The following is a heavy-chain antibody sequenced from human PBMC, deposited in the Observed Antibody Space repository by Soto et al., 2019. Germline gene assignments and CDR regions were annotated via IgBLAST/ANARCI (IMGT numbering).Heavy chain of an antibody. Sequence: PGGSLRLSCAASGFTFSSYAMSWVRQAPGKGLEWVSAISGSGGSTYYADSVKGRFTISRDNSKNTLYLQMNSLRAEDTAVYYCAKDLRPSYDILTGLAFDIWGQGTMVTVSS. D-gene: IGHD3-9*01. J-gene: IGHJ3*02. CDR1: GFTFSSYA. V-gene: IGHV3-23*01. CDR2: ISGSGGST. CDR3: AKDLRPSYDILTGLAFDI.